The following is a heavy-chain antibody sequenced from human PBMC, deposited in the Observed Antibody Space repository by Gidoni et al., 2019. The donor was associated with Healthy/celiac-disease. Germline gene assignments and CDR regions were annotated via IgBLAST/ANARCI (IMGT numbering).Heavy chain of an antibody. Sequence: EVRLLESGGGLVQPGGSLRLSCAAAGFTLSSYAMSWVRQAPGKGLEWVSAISVSVGSTHYADSVKVRFTISRDTSKNTLYLQMHRLRADDTAVYYCAKYRGADCYFDYLGQGPLVTLSS. CDR2: ISVSVGST. CDR3: AKYRGADCYFDY. J-gene: IGHJ4*02. V-gene: IGHV3-23*01. D-gene: IGHD2-21*01. CDR1: GFTLSSYA.